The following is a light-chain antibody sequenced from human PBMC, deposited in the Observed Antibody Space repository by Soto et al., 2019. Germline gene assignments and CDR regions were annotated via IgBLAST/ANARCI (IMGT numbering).Light chain of an antibody. Sequence: QSALTQPPSASGSPGQSVTISCTGTSSDIGAYNYVSWYQQYPGKAPKLIIYEVSQRPSGVPDRFSGSKSGNTASLTVSGLQLEDEADYYCCSYVGRNTYVFGTGTKLTVL. CDR3: CSYVGRNTYV. CDR1: SSDIGAYNY. V-gene: IGLV2-8*01. CDR2: EVS. J-gene: IGLJ1*01.